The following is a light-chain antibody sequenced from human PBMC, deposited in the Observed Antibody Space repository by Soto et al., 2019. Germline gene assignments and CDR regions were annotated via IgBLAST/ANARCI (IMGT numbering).Light chain of an antibody. V-gene: IGKV1-33*01. CDR2: DAS. Sequence: DIQMTQTPSSLSASVGDRVTITCQASQNINNYLNWYQQKPGRAPKLLIYDASNLEAGVPSRFRGSGSGTDFTFTISRLQPEDIATYYCQQYDNILLFGQGTRLEIK. CDR1: QNINNY. CDR3: QQYDNILL. J-gene: IGKJ5*01.